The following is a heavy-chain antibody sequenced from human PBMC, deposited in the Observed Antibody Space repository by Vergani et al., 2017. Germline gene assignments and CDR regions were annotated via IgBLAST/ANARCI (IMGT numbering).Heavy chain of an antibody. V-gene: IGHV3-30*02. Sequence: QVQLVASGGGVVQPGGSLRLSCIASGFTFRIYGMHWVRQAPGKGLEWVAFIRYDGTKRFYGDSVKGRFTISRDNSQTTVFLQMNSLRADDSAVYYCTKAGQYDSDNLHDSWGQGALVTVAS. J-gene: IGHJ1*01. CDR2: IRYDGTKR. CDR1: GFTFRIYG. CDR3: TKAGQYDSDNLHDS. D-gene: IGHD3-22*01.